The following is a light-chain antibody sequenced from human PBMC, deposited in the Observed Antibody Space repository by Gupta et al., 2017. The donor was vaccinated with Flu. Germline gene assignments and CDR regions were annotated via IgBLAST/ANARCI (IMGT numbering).Light chain of an antibody. Sequence: QPALPASGGDRVTITGRASQGISNYLAWYQQKPGKVPKLLIYAATTLQSGVPSRFSGSGSGTDFTLTISSLQPEDVATYYCQKYNSAPLTFGQGTKVEIK. J-gene: IGKJ1*01. CDR3: QKYNSAPLT. CDR1: QGISNY. CDR2: AAT. V-gene: IGKV1-27*01.